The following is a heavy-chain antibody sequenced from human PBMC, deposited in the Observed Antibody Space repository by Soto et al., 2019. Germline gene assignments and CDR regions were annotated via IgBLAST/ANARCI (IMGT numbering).Heavy chain of an antibody. CDR1: GYPFGGYA. CDR2: VSAHTGDS. CDR3: ARPATSYGDYGWALDY. D-gene: IGHD4-17*01. J-gene: IGHJ4*02. Sequence: QVQLVQSGAEVKKPGASVKVSCKASGYPFGGYAIGWVRQAPGQGLEWRGWVSAHTGDSGYAQRFQGRVTLTTETSTSTAYMELRGLRSADTAVYYCARPATSYGDYGWALDYWGQGTLVTVSS. V-gene: IGHV1-18*01.